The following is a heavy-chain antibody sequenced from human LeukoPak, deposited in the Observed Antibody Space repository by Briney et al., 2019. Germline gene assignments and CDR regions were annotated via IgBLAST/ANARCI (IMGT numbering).Heavy chain of an antibody. D-gene: IGHD2-2*01. CDR3: ARLVVPEALDFDS. Sequence: PSAPLSLCCFFASGSITTYYWNWSRQAPGKEPEWIGYIQHRGSANYNPSLKSRVTLLIDTSKDQFFLRLTSVTAADTAVYYCARLVVPEALDFDSWGQGTLVTVSS. V-gene: IGHV4-59*08. J-gene: IGHJ4*02. CDR1: SGSITTYY. CDR2: IQHRGSA.